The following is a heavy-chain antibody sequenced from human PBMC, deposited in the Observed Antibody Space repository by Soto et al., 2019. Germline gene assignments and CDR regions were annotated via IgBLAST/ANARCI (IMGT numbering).Heavy chain of an antibody. V-gene: IGHV3-53*02. CDR1: GLTVGSNQ. Sequence: EVQLVETGGGLMQPGGSLRLSCAVSGLTVGSNQMSWVRQAPGKGLEWVAVIYIGGRTLYADSVKGRFTISGDNSKNTVYLQMNSLRVEDTAVHYCARVNEAHYHYGMDVWGQGTTVTVSS. CDR2: IYIGGRT. CDR3: ARVNEAHYHYGMDV. J-gene: IGHJ6*02. D-gene: IGHD3-10*01.